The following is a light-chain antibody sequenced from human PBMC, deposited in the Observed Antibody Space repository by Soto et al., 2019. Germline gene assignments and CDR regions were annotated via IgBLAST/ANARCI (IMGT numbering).Light chain of an antibody. CDR3: SSYSSSGTLFV. J-gene: IGLJ1*01. Sequence: QSALTQPASVSGSPGQLITVSCTGTSSDVGGHNYVSWFQQHPGQAPKLLIYEVTTRPSGVSTRFSGSKSGNTASLTISGLQAEDEADYHCSSYSSSGTLFVFGTGTQLTVL. V-gene: IGLV2-14*01. CDR2: EVT. CDR1: SSDVGGHNY.